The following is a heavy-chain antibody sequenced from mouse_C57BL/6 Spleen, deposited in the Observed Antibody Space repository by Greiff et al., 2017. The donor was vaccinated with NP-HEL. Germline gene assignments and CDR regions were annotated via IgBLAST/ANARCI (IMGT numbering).Heavy chain of an antibody. CDR3: AREGGNPYYYAMDY. CDR2: IWSDGST. J-gene: IGHJ4*01. CDR1: GFSLTSYG. V-gene: IGHV2-6*03. D-gene: IGHD1-1*02. Sequence: VQGVESGPGLVAPSQSLSITCTVSGFSLTSYGVHWVRQPPGKGLEWLVVIWSDGSTTYNSALKSRLSISKDNSKSQVFLKMNSLQTDDTAMYYCAREGGNPYYYAMDYWGQGTSVTVSS.